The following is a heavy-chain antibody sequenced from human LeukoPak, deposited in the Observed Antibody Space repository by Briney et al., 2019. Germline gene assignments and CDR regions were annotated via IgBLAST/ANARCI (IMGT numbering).Heavy chain of an antibody. D-gene: IGHD3-16*01. Sequence: GGSLRLSCAASGFTFSDYYMSWIRQAPGKGLEWVANIKQDGSEKYYVDSVKGRFTISRDNAKNSLYLQMNSLRAEDTAVYYCARDSDVPFGYWGQGTLVTVSS. J-gene: IGHJ4*02. CDR1: GFTFSDYY. CDR2: IKQDGSEK. CDR3: ARDSDVPFGY. V-gene: IGHV3-7*01.